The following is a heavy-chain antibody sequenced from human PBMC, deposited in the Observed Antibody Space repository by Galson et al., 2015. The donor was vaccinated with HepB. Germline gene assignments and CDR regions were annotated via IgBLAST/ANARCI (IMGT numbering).Heavy chain of an antibody. D-gene: IGHD3-16*02. CDR2: IKQDGSEK. Sequence: SLRLSCAASGFTFGSYWMSWVRQAPGKGLEWVANIKQDGSEKYYVDSVKGRFTISRDNAKNSLYLQMNSLRAEDTAVYYCARDIYRRYFDYWGQGTLVTVSS. CDR3: ARDIYRRYFDY. J-gene: IGHJ4*02. CDR1: GFTFGSYW. V-gene: IGHV3-7*03.